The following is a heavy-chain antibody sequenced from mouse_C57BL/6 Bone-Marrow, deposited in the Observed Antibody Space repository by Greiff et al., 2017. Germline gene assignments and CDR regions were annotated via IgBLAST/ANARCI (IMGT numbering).Heavy chain of an antibody. V-gene: IGHV1-64*01. CDR3: ARWVMVTTSYFDY. CDR1: GYTFTSYW. Sequence: VQLQQPGAELVKPGASVKLSCKASGYTFTSYWMHWVKQRPGQGLEWIGMIHPNSGSTNYNEKFKSKATLTVDKSSSTAYMQLSSLTSEDSAVYYCARWVMVTTSYFDYWGQGTTLTVSS. CDR2: IHPNSGST. J-gene: IGHJ2*01. D-gene: IGHD2-3*01.